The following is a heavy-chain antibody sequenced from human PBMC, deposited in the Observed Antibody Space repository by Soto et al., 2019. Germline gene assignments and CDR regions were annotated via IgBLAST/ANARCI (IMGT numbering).Heavy chain of an antibody. CDR1: GYTFTSYG. J-gene: IGHJ4*02. CDR2: ISAYNGNT. V-gene: IGHV1-18*01. CDR3: ASTDYGSGSYYSPDY. Sequence: ASVKVSCKASGYTFTSYGISWVRQAPGQGLEWMGWISAYNGNTNYAQKLQGRVTMTTDTSTSTAYMELRSLRSDDTAVYYCASTDYGSGSYYSPDYWGQGTLVTVSS. D-gene: IGHD3-10*01.